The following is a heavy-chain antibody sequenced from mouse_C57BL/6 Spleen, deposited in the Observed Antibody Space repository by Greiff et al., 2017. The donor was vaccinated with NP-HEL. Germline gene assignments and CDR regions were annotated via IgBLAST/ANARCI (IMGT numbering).Heavy chain of an antibody. CDR1: GYTFTDYE. Sequence: QVQLQQSGAELVRPGASVTLSCKASGYTFTDYEMHWVKQTPVHGLEWIGAIDPETGGTAYNQKFKGKAILTADKSSSTAYMELRSLTSEDSAVYYRTRATMITFDYWGQGTTLTVSS. CDR3: TRATMITFDY. J-gene: IGHJ2*01. CDR2: IDPETGGT. V-gene: IGHV1-15*01. D-gene: IGHD2-4*01.